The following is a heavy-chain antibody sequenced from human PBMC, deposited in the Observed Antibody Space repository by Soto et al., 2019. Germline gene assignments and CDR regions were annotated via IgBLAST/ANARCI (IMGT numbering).Heavy chain of an antibody. V-gene: IGHV4-61*01. J-gene: IGHJ4*02. CDR3: ARTTAVPNTLRSRYFFDY. CDR2: VYYSGTT. Sequence: SETLSLTCSVSGGSVSNKTYYWSWIRQPPGKRLEWIGYVYYSGTTNYNPSLKSRVTISVDLSKNQFSLRLSSVTTADTTLYYCARTTAVPNTLRSRYFFDYWGQGTLVTVYS. CDR1: GGSVSNKTYY. D-gene: IGHD4-17*01.